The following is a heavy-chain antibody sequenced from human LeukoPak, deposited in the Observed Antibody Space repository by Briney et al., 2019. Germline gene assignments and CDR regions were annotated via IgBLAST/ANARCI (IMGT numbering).Heavy chain of an antibody. CDR3: ARVPGYSSGWSKRGFDY. CDR2: INHSGST. Sequence: GSLRLSCAASGFTFSSYYMSWVRQPPGKGLEWIGEINHSGSTNYNPSLKSRVTISVDTSKNQFSLKLSSVTAADTAVYYCARVPGYSSGWSKRGFDYWGQGTLVTVSS. D-gene: IGHD6-19*01. V-gene: IGHV4-34*01. CDR1: GFTFSSYY. J-gene: IGHJ4*02.